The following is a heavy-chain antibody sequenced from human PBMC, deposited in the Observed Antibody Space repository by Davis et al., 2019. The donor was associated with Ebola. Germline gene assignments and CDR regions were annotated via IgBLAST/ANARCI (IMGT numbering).Heavy chain of an antibody. CDR1: GNSFSSHW. Sequence: GGSLRLSCQDSGNSFSSHWIGWVRQMPGKGLEWMGIIFTGDSDTRYRPSFRGQVTISADKSISTAYLQWSSLKASDTAMYYCARESNSGKVDPWGQGTLVTVSS. D-gene: IGHD3-10*01. J-gene: IGHJ5*02. CDR2: IFTGDSDT. CDR3: ARESNSGKVDP. V-gene: IGHV5-51*01.